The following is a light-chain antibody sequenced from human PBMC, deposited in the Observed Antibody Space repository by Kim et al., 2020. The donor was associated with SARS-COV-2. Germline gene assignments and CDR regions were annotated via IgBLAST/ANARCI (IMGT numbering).Light chain of an antibody. V-gene: IGKV2-28*01. CDR1: QSLLHSTGSDY. CDR2: LGS. CDR3: MQALQTPLT. J-gene: IGKJ1*01. Sequence: PASISCRSSQSLLHSTGSDYLDWYLPKPGQSPQLLIYLGSNRASGVPDRFSGSGSGTDFTLKISRVEAEDVGVYYCMQALQTPLTFGQGTKVDIK.